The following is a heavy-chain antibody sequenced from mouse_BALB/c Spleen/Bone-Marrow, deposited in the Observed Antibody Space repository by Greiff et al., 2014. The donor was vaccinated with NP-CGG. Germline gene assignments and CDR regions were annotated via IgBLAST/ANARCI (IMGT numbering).Heavy chain of an antibody. CDR2: INPYNGDT. D-gene: IGHD1-1*01. CDR1: GYSFTGYF. J-gene: IGHJ1*01. Sequence: EVQLVESGPELVKPGASVKISCKASGYSFTGYFMNRVMQSHGKSLEWIGRINPYNGDTFYNQKFKGKATLTVDKSSSTAHMELRSLASEDSAVYYCAREGGYYYGSSPYFDVWGAGTTVTVSS. CDR3: AREGGYYYGSSPYFDV. V-gene: IGHV1-20*02.